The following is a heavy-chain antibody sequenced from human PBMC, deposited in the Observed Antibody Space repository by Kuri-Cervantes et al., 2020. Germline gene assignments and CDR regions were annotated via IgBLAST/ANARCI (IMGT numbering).Heavy chain of an antibody. D-gene: IGHD4-23*01. CDR1: GCSFTSYW. CDR2: IYPGNSDT. CDR3: ARLSTVITPGYFDY. J-gene: IGHJ4*02. V-gene: IGHV5-51*01. Sequence: GGSLRLSCKGSGCSFTSYWIAWVRQMPGKGLEWMGIIYPGNSDTTYSPSFQGQVTISADKSISTAYLQWSSLKASDTAIYYCARLSTVITPGYFDYWSQGTLVTVSS.